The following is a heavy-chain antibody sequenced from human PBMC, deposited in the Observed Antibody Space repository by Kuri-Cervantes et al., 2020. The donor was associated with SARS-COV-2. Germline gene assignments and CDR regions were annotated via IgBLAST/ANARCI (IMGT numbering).Heavy chain of an antibody. CDR3: AGGYDGPFDY. CDR2: IYHSGST. CDR1: GGSFSGYS. Sequence: SQTLSLTCAVYGGSFSGYSWSWIRQPPGKGLEWIGYIYHSGSTYYNPSLKSRVTISVDRSKNQFSLKLSSVTAADTAVYYCAGGYDGPFDYWGQGTLVTVSS. D-gene: IGHD5-12*01. J-gene: IGHJ4*02. V-gene: IGHV4-30-2*01.